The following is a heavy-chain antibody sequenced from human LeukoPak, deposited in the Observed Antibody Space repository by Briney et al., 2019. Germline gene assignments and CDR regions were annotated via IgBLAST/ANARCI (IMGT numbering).Heavy chain of an antibody. CDR3: ARERSVFGMVYHAFDI. D-gene: IGHD3-3*01. V-gene: IGHV1-46*01. CDR2: IDPRDGSA. CDR1: GDTFSTHY. Sequence: ASVKVSCKASGDTFSTHYMHWVRQAPGQGLEWMGIIDPRDGSASYLQKFQGRVTLMRDTSTSTVYMELSRLRSDDTAVYFCARERSVFGMVYHAFDIWGQGTMVTVSS. J-gene: IGHJ3*02.